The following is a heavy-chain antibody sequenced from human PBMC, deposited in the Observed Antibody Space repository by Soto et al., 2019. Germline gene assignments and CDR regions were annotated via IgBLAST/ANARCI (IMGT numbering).Heavy chain of an antibody. CDR1: GFTFSSYS. J-gene: IGHJ4*02. V-gene: IGHV3-21*01. Sequence: GGSLRLSCAASGFTFSSYSMNWVRQAPGKGLEWVSSISSSSSYTYYADSVKGRFTISRDNAKNSLYLQMNSLRAEDTAVYYCAGGGIAAAGTSTSGYWGQGTLVTVPS. CDR3: AGGGIAAAGTSTSGY. D-gene: IGHD6-13*01. CDR2: ISSSSSYT.